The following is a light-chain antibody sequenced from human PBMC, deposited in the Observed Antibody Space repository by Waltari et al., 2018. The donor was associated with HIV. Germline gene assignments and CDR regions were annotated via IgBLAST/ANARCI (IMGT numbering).Light chain of an antibody. V-gene: IGLV2-23*02. CDR1: SGDVGYYNY. CDR2: DVN. Sequence: QSALTQPASVSGFPGQSITISCTGTSGDVGYYNYVSWYQQHPGKAPKLIIFDVNKRPSGSSDRFSGSKSGNTASLTISELQAEDGADYYCCAYVGSSSLTFGGGT. CDR3: CAYVGSSSLT. J-gene: IGLJ2*01.